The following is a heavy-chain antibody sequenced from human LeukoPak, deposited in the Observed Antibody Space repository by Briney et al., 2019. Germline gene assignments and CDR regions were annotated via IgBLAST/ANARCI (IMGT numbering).Heavy chain of an antibody. CDR3: ARRHHYSYFMDV. CDR1: AVSISSYY. Sequence: SETLSLTCTVSAVSISSYYWTWIRQPPGKGLEGIGYIFPSGSAYYNPSLKSRVTISVDTSKNQFSLKLTSVTAADTAVYYCARRHHYSYFMDVWGKGTTVTVSS. CDR2: IFPSGSA. V-gene: IGHV4-4*09. J-gene: IGHJ6*03.